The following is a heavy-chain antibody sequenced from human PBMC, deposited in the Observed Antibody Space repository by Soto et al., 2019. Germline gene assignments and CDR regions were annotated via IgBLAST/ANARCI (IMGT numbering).Heavy chain of an antibody. Sequence: HLVQSGPEVKKPGASITVSCKTSGDTFTNFGLSWVRQAPGQGLEWMGWIATYNSNRNYAQKFQGRLTLTTDKSKSTAYMELKILRYDDTAVYYCATVLRGVVNWFDPWGQGPLVTVSS. CDR3: ATVLRGVVNWFDP. CDR2: IATYNSNR. V-gene: IGHV1-18*01. D-gene: IGHD3-10*01. J-gene: IGHJ5*02. CDR1: GDTFTNFG.